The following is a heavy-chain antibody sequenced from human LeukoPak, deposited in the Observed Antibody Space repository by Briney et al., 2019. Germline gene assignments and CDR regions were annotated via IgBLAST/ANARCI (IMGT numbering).Heavy chain of an antibody. Sequence: KPSETLSLTCTVSGGSISSYHWSWIRQPPGKGLECIGYIYNSGSTNYNPSLKSRVSISVDTSKNQFSLKLSSVTAADTAVYYCARSAIDAFDIWGQGTMVTVSS. CDR3: ARSAIDAFDI. J-gene: IGHJ3*02. V-gene: IGHV4-59*08. D-gene: IGHD6-25*01. CDR2: IYNSGST. CDR1: GGSISSYH.